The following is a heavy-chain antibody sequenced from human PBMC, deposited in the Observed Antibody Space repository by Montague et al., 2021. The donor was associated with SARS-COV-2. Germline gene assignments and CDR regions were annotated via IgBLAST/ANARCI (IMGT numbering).Heavy chain of an antibody. CDR1: GGSVSSGDFF. Sequence: TLSLTCAVSGGSVSSGDFFWTWVRQPPGRGLEWIGSISHTGGSNYNPSLKIRISLSLDTSENPFPLSLNSVTAADSASYYCARLTVIVDTSGGTLHWFDPWGQGALVTVSS. J-gene: IGHJ5*02. CDR3: ARLTVIVDTSGGTLHWFDP. D-gene: IGHD2-21*01. CDR2: ISHTGGS. V-gene: IGHV4-30-2*05.